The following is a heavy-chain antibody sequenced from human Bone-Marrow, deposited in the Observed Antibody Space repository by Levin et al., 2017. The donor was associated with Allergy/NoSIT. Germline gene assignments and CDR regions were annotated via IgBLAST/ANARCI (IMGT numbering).Heavy chain of an antibody. V-gene: IGHV3-9*01. CDR3: AKGYYFGSGSYWLYFCYGMDV. CDR1: GFTFDDYA. CDR2: ISWNSTSI. J-gene: IGHJ6*02. D-gene: IGHD3-10*01. Sequence: GGSLRLSCAASGFTFDDYAMHWVRQAPGKGLEWVSGISWNSTSIGYAASVKGRFTISRDNAKNSLYPLMNSLTAEDTALHYCAKGYYFGSGSYWLYFCYGMDVWGQGTTVTVAS.